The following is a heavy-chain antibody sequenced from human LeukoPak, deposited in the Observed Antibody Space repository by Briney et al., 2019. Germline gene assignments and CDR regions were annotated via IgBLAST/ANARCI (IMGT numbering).Heavy chain of an antibody. D-gene: IGHD5-24*01. V-gene: IGHV3-48*03. CDR2: ISSSGSTI. CDR3: AGGRRSFDP. Sequence: PGGSLRLSCAASGFTFSSYEMNWVRQAPGKGLEWVSYISSSGSTIYYADSVKGRFTISRDNAKNTLYLQMNSLRAEDTAAYYCAGGRRSFDPWGQGTLVTVSS. CDR1: GFTFSSYE. J-gene: IGHJ5*02.